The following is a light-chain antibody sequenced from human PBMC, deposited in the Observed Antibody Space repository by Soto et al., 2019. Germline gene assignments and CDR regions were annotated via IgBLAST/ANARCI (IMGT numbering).Light chain of an antibody. V-gene: IGLV2-8*01. Sequence: QSALTQPPSASGSAGQSVTISCTGTSSDVGSYNLVSWYQQHPGKAPKLMIYEVDKRPSGVPDRFSGSKSGYTASLTVTGLQAEDEADYYCSSYAGTNNFVLFGGGTKLTVL. CDR3: SSYAGTNNFVL. J-gene: IGLJ2*01. CDR1: SSDVGSYNL. CDR2: EVD.